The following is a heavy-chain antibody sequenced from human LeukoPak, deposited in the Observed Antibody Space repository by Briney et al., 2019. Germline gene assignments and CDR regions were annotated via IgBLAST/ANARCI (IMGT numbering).Heavy chain of an antibody. CDR3: ARGLSAIVH. Sequence: SETLSLTCAVYGGSFSGYYWSWIRQPPGKGLEWIGEINHSGSTNYNPSLKSRVTISVDTSKNQFSLKLRSVTAADTTVYYCARGLSAIVHWGQGTLVTVSS. J-gene: IGHJ4*02. V-gene: IGHV4-34*01. CDR1: GGSFSGYY. D-gene: IGHD2-21*02. CDR2: INHSGST.